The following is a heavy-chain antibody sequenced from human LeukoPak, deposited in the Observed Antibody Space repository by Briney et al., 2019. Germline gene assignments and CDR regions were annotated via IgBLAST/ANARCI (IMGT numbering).Heavy chain of an antibody. CDR2: INHSGST. V-gene: IGHV4-34*01. D-gene: IGHD6-13*01. Sequence: SETLSLICALYGRSFSGYYWSWIRQPPGKGLEWIGEINHSGSTNYNPSLKSRVTISVDTSKNQFSLKLSSVTAADTAVYYGARRIAVAGSGDYWGQGTLVTVSS. CDR1: GRSFSGYY. J-gene: IGHJ4*02. CDR3: ARRIAVAGSGDY.